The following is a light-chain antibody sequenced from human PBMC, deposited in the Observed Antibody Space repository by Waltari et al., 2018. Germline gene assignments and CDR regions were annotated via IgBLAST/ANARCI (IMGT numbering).Light chain of an antibody. V-gene: IGKV1-39*01. Sequence: DFQLTQSPPSLSASVGERVTITCRTSQSVRIYLNWYQQKPGKAPNLLIYAASNLQSGVPSRFSGSGSGTDFTLTISSVQPEDCATYYCQQSYSGPPITFGQGTRLDIK. CDR1: QSVRIY. J-gene: IGKJ5*01. CDR3: QQSYSGPPIT. CDR2: AAS.